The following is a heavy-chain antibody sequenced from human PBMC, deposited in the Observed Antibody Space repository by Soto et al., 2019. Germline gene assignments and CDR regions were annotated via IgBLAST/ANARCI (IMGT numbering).Heavy chain of an antibody. Sequence: ASVKVSRKVSGYTLTELSIHWVRQAPGKGLEWMGGFDPEDGETIYAQKFQGRVTMTEDTSTDTAYMELSSLRSEDTAVYYCATYKSSGWDVDYWGQGTLVTVSS. V-gene: IGHV1-24*01. CDR2: FDPEDGET. D-gene: IGHD6-19*01. J-gene: IGHJ4*02. CDR3: ATYKSSGWDVDY. CDR1: GYTLTELS.